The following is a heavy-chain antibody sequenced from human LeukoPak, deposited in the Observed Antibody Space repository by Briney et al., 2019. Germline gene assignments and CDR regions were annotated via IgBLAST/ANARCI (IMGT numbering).Heavy chain of an antibody. Sequence: GGSLRLSCAASGFTFSNYGMSWVRQAPGKGLEWVSAISGSGGSTYYADSVKGRFTISRDNSKNTLYLQMNGLRAEDTAVYFCAKGDTSSWYGFFDYWGQGTLVTVSS. CDR3: AKGDTSSWYGFFDY. J-gene: IGHJ4*02. D-gene: IGHD6-13*01. CDR2: ISGSGGST. V-gene: IGHV3-23*01. CDR1: GFTFSNYG.